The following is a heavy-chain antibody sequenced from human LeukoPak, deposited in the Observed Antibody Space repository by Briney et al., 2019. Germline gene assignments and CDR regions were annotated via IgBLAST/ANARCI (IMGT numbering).Heavy chain of an antibody. CDR1: GGSISSGGYY. CDR3: ARDSASRAYCGGDCYLRSNDAFDI. CDR2: IYYSGGT. D-gene: IGHD2-21*02. V-gene: IGHV4-31*03. Sequence: SETLSLTCTVSGGSISSGGYYLSWIREHPGKGLEWIGYIYYSGGTYYNPSLKSRVTISVDTSKNQFSLKLSSVTAADTAVYYCARDSASRAYCGGDCYLRSNDAFDIWGQGTMVTVSS. J-gene: IGHJ3*02.